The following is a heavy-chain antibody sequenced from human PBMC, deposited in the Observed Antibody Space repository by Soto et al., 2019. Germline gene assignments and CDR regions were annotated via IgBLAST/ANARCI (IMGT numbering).Heavy chain of an antibody. V-gene: IGHV2-5*02. CDR2: IFWDDDK. D-gene: IGHD2-21*02. CDR1: GFSLSTSGVG. CDR3: AHRPYYGDFGGTFDY. Sequence: QITLKESGPTLVKPTQTLTLTCTFSGFSLSTSGVGLGWIRQPPGKALEWLAAIFWDDDKRYSPSLKSRLTITKDTSRNQVVLTMTNIDPVDTATYYCAHRPYYGDFGGTFDYWGQGTLVTVSS. J-gene: IGHJ4*02.